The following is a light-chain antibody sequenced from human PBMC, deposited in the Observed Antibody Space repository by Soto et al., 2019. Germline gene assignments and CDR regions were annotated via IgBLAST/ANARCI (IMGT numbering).Light chain of an antibody. CDR1: QSISTW. CDR2: KAS. CDR3: QQYINRWT. J-gene: IGKJ1*01. V-gene: IGKV1-5*03. Sequence: QMTQSPSTLSASVGDRVTITCRASQSISTWLAWYQQKPGKAPKLLIYKASSLESGVPSRFSGSGSGTEFTLTISSLQPDDFATYYCQQYINRWTFGQGTKVDIK.